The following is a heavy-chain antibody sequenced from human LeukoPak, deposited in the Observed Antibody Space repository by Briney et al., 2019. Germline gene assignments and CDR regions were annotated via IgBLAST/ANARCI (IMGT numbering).Heavy chain of an antibody. CDR1: GFTFSYYW. Sequence: QTGGSLRLSCAASGFTFSYYWMNWVRQAPGKGLEWVANIKQDGSEKYYVDSVKGRFTISRDNAKNSLYLQMNSLRAEDTAVYYCARSGWSDYWGQGTLVTVSS. CDR3: ARSGWSDY. CDR2: IKQDGSEK. J-gene: IGHJ4*02. D-gene: IGHD6-19*01. V-gene: IGHV3-7*01.